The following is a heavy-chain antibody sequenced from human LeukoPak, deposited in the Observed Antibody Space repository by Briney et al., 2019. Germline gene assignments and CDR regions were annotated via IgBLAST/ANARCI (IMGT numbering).Heavy chain of an antibody. D-gene: IGHD3-22*01. CDR2: ISAYNGNT. V-gene: IGHV1-18*01. CDR1: GYTFTSYG. J-gene: IGHJ4*02. CDR3: ARDRGTYYYDSSGYYYFDY. Sequence: ASVKVSCKASGYTFTSYGISWVRQAPGQGLEWMGWISAYNGNTNYAQKLQGRVTMTRDTSISTAYMELSRLRSDDTAVYYCARDRGTYYYDSSGYYYFDYWGQGALVTVSS.